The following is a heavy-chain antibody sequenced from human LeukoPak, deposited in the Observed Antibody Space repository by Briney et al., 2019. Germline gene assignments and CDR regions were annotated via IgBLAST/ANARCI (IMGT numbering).Heavy chain of an antibody. D-gene: IGHD6-13*01. V-gene: IGHV1-2*06. CDR1: EYTFTDYY. Sequence: GASVKVSCKAPEYTFTDYYMHWVRQAPGQGLEWMGRINPNSGYTNYAQKLQGRVTMTRDTSISTAYMELSRLTSDDTAVYYCARAYSSSWPNWFDPWGQGTLVTVSS. CDR3: ARAYSSSWPNWFDP. J-gene: IGHJ5*02. CDR2: INPNSGYT.